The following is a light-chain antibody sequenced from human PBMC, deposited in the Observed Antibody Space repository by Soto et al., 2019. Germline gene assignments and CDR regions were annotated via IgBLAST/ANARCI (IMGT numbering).Light chain of an antibody. J-gene: IGLJ3*02. Sequence: QSVLTQPPSVSAAPRQRVTISCSGSSSNLGNNAVNWYQQVPGKAPKLLIHYDDRVASGVSDRFSGSKSGTSASLAIRGLQSEDEADYYCASWDDDLNGPLFGGGTKLTVL. CDR3: ASWDDDLNGPL. CDR1: SSNLGNNA. V-gene: IGLV1-36*01. CDR2: YDD.